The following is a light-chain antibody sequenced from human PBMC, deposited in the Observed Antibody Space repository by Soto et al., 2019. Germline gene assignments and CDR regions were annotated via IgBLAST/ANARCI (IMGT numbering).Light chain of an antibody. CDR2: WTS. V-gene: IGKV4-1*01. CDR3: QQYYSTPVT. Sequence: DIVMTQSPDSLAVSLGERATINCKSSQSILHISSNKYYVSWYQQKPGQPPKLLIYWTSTRESGVPDRFSGSGSGTDFTLTISSLQAEDVAVYYCQQYYSTPVTFGGGTKVEIK. J-gene: IGKJ4*01. CDR1: QSILHISSNKYY.